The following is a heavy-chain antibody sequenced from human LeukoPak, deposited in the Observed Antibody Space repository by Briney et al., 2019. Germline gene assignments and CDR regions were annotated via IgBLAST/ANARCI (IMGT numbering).Heavy chain of an antibody. J-gene: IGHJ4*02. CDR2: INHSGST. CDR3: ARGRDFDWLFPRYYFDY. CDR1: GGSFSGYY. D-gene: IGHD3-9*01. V-gene: IGHV4-34*01. Sequence: SETLSLTCAVYGGSFSGYYWSWIRQPPGKGLEWIGEINHSGSTNYNPSLKSRVTISVDTSKNQFSLKLSSVTAADTAVYYCARGRDFDWLFPRYYFDYWGQGTLVTVSS.